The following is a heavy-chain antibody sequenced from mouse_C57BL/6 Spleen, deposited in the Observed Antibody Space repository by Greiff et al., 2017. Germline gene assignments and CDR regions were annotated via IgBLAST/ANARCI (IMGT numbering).Heavy chain of an antibody. V-gene: IGHV5-9-1*02. CDR1: GFTFSSYA. D-gene: IGHD2-1*01. CDR2: ISSGGDYI. CDR3: TREIYYGNYEDWYFDV. J-gene: IGHJ1*03. Sequence: DVMLVESGEGLVKPGGSLTLSCAASGFTFSSYAMSWVRQTPEKRLEWVAYISSGGDYIYYADTVKGRFTISRDNARNTLYLQMRSLKSEYTAMYYCTREIYYGNYEDWYFDVWGTGTTVTVSS.